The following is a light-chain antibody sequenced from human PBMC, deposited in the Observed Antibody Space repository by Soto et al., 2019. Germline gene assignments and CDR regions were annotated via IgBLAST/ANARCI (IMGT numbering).Light chain of an antibody. CDR2: EVS. CDR1: SSDVGYYNY. V-gene: IGLV2-14*01. Sequence: QSALTQPASVSGSPGQSITISCTGTSSDVGYYNYVSWYQQHPGKVPKVMIYEVSNRPSGVSNRFSGSKSDNTASLTISGLQAEDEADYYCSSYTTSNTVVFGGGTQLTVL. J-gene: IGLJ2*01. CDR3: SSYTTSNTVV.